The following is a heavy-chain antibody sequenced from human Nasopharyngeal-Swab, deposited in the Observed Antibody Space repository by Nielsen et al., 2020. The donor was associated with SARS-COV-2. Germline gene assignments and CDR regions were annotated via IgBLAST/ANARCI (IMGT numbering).Heavy chain of an antibody. V-gene: IGHV4-34*01. D-gene: IGHD2-21*01. CDR2: INHSGST. J-gene: IGHJ6*02. Sequence: WIRQPPGKGLEWIGEINHSGSTNYNPSLKSRVTISVDTSKNQFSLKLSSVTAADTAVYYCARAGDIRYYYDGMDVWGQGTTVTVS. CDR3: ARAGDIRYYYDGMDV.